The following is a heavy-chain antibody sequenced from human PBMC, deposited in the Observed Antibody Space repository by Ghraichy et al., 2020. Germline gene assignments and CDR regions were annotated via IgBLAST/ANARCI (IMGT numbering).Heavy chain of an antibody. Sequence: SETLSLTCAVYGGSFSGYYWSWIRQPPGKGLEWIGEINHSGSTNYNPSLKSRVTISVDTSKNQFSLKLSSVTAADTAVYYCARVRGYSYGSRGLGWFDYWGQGTLVTVSS. D-gene: IGHD5-18*01. V-gene: IGHV4-34*01. CDR2: INHSGST. CDR1: GGSFSGYY. J-gene: IGHJ4*02. CDR3: ARVRGYSYGSRGLGWFDY.